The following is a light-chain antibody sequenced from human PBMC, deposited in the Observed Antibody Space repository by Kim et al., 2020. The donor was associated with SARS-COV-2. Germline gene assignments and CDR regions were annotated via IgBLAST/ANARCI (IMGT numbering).Light chain of an antibody. CDR3: MQALQTPPS. J-gene: IGKJ2*03. CDR2: LAS. CDR1: QSLLHNNAYNY. V-gene: IGKV2-28*01. Sequence: DIVMTQSPLSLPVTTGEPASISCRSSQSLLHNNAYNYLEWYLQKPGQSPQLLMFLASNRASGVPDRFSGSGSGTDFTLKISRVEAEDVGIYYCMQALQTPPSFGQGTKLEI.